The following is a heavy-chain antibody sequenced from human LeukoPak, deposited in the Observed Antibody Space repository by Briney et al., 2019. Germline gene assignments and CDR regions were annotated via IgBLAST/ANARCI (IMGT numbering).Heavy chain of an antibody. CDR2: IRYDGSNK. CDR3: AKVWWANGSVRGPFDP. V-gene: IGHV3-30*02. CDR1: GFTFSSYG. D-gene: IGHD3-10*01. J-gene: IGHJ5*02. Sequence: GGSLRLSCAASGFTFSSYGMHWVRHAPGKGLEWVAFIRYDGSNKYYADSVKGRFTISRDNSKNTLYLQMNSLRAEDTAVYYCAKVWWANGSVRGPFDPWGQGTLVTVSS.